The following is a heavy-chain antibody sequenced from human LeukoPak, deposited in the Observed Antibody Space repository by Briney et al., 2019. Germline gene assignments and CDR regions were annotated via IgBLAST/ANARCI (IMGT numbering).Heavy chain of an antibody. CDR1: GFTFSSYS. J-gene: IGHJ4*02. D-gene: IGHD3-22*01. Sequence: PGGSLRLSCAASGFTFSSYSMSWVRQAPGKGLEWVSYISSSSSTIYYADSVKGRFTISRDNAKNSLYLQMNSLRDEDTAVYYCARFPHYYDSSGYSFWGQGTLVTVSS. CDR2: ISSSSSTI. V-gene: IGHV3-48*02. CDR3: ARFPHYYDSSGYSF.